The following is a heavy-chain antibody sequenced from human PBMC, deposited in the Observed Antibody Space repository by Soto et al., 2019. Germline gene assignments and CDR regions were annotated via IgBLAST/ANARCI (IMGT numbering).Heavy chain of an antibody. V-gene: IGHV2-5*02. D-gene: IGHD3-10*01. CDR3: AHRHRASGGPFDY. CDR2: IYWDDDK. CDR1: GFSLDTSGVA. Sequence: QITLKEYGPTLVKPTQTLTLTCTFSGFSLDTSGVAVGWIRQPPGKGLEWLSVIYWDDDKRSSPSLRSRLTITKDTSKNQVVLKMTNMDPADTATYYCAHRHRASGGPFDYWGQGTLVTVSS. J-gene: IGHJ4*02.